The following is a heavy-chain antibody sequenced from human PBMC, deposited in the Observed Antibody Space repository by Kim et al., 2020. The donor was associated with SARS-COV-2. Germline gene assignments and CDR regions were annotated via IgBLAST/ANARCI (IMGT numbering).Heavy chain of an antibody. Sequence: SETLSLTCAVSGGSISSSNWWSWVRQPPGTGLEWIGEIYHSGSTNYNPSLKSRVTISVDKSKNQFSLKLSSVTAADTAVYYCAREGGNDYGSGSYYYYGMDVWGQGTTVTVSS. D-gene: IGHD3-10*01. CDR1: GGSISSSNW. CDR3: AREGGNDYGSGSYYYYGMDV. CDR2: IYHSGST. V-gene: IGHV4-4*02. J-gene: IGHJ6*02.